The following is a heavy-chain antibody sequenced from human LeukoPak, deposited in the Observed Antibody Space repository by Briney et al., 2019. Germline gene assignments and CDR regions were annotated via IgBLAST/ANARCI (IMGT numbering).Heavy chain of an antibody. CDR3: ARTIVGALSGAFDI. V-gene: IGHV1-2*02. CDR1: GYTFTGYY. J-gene: IGHJ3*02. D-gene: IGHD1-26*01. Sequence: ASVKVSCXASGYTFTGYYMHCVRQAPGQGLEWMGWINPNSGGTNYAQKFQGRVTMTRDTSISTAYMELSRLRPDDTAVYYCARTIVGALSGAFDIWGQGTMVTVSS. CDR2: INPNSGGT.